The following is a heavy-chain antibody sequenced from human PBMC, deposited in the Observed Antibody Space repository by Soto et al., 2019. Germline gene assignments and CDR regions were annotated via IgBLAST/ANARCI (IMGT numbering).Heavy chain of an antibody. CDR1: GFTFSSYA. J-gene: IGHJ4*02. CDR3: ASALHPDYYDSSGYFLDY. Sequence: GGSLRLSCAASGFTFSSYAMHWVRQAPGKGLEWVAVISYDGSNKYYADSVKGRFTISRDNSKNTLYPQMNSLRAEDTAVYYCASALHPDYYDSSGYFLDYWGQGTLVTVSS. D-gene: IGHD3-22*01. V-gene: IGHV3-30-3*01. CDR2: ISYDGSNK.